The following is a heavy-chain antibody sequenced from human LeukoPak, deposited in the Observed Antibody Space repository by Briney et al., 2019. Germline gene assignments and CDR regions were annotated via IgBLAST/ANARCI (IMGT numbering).Heavy chain of an antibody. CDR1: GFTFSSYE. CDR2: IYHSGST. Sequence: GSLRLSCAASGFTFSSYEMNWVRQAPGKGLEWIGSIYHSGSTYYNPSLKSRVTISVDTSKNQFSLKLSSVTAADTAVYYCARYQLTLFDYWGQGTLVTVSS. D-gene: IGHD2-2*01. J-gene: IGHJ4*02. CDR3: ARYQLTLFDY. V-gene: IGHV4-38-2*01.